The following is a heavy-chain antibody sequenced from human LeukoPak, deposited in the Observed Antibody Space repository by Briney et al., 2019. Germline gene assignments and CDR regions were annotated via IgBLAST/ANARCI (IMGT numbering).Heavy chain of an antibody. J-gene: IGHJ4*02. Sequence: GGSLRLPCAASGFTFSSYSMNWVRQAPGKGLVWVSRINSDGSATAYADSVKGRFTISRDNAENTLYLQMNSLRAEDTAVYYCARGTAGYHSSYFDYWGQGTLVTVSS. CDR1: GFTFSSYS. D-gene: IGHD3-16*02. V-gene: IGHV3-74*01. CDR3: ARGTAGYHSSYFDY. CDR2: INSDGSAT.